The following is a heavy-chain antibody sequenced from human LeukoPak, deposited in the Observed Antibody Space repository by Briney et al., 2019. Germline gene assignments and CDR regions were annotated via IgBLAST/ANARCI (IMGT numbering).Heavy chain of an antibody. CDR3: AGIAAGFNWFDP. J-gene: IGHJ5*02. Sequence: SETLSPTCTVSGGSISSSSYYWGWIRQPPGTGVEWVGKINHSGSTNYNPSLKSRVTISVDTSKNQFSLKLSSVTAADTAVYYCAGIAAGFNWFDPWGQGTLVTVSS. CDR2: INHSGST. D-gene: IGHD6-13*01. CDR1: GGSISSSSYY. V-gene: IGHV4-39*07.